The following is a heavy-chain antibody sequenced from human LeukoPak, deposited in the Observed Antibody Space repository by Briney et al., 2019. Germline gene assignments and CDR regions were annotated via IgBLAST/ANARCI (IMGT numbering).Heavy chain of an antibody. V-gene: IGHV3-30*02. J-gene: IGHJ4*02. Sequence: PGGSLRLSCVASAFSFRNNGIHWVGQARGKGLDWVAFIRYDGSDKYYTDSVKGRFTISRDNSKNTVYLQMNSLRAEDSAVYFCANVAYSGTYSDYWGQGTLVTVSS. D-gene: IGHD1-26*01. CDR2: IRYDGSDK. CDR1: AFSFRNNG. CDR3: ANVAYSGTYSDY.